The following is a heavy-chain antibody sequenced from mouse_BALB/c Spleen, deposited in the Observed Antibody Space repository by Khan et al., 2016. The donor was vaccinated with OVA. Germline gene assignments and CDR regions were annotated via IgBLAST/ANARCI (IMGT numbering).Heavy chain of an antibody. CDR1: GYSITSDYT. CDR3: ARDGSRYNYAMDY. J-gene: IGHJ4*01. V-gene: IGHV3-2*02. CDR2: IPYSGST. Sequence: EVQLVESGPGLVKPSPSLSLTCTVTGYSITSDYTWNWIRQFPGNTLECMGYIPYSGSTNYNPSLKSRISITRDTSKNQFILQLNSVTTEDTATYYCARDGSRYNYAMDYWGQGTSVTVSS. D-gene: IGHD2-3*01.